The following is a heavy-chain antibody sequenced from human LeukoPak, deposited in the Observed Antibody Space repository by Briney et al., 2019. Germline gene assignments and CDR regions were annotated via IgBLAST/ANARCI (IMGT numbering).Heavy chain of an antibody. CDR3: ARSSYSSSSSV. D-gene: IGHD6-6*01. CDR1: GLTFSSYW. Sequence: GKSLRLSCEASGLTFSSYWMSWVRQAPGKGLEWVASINSDGSEGYYADVVKGRFTISRDNAKNSLYLQINSLRAEDTAVYYCARSSYSSSSSVWGQGTMVTVSS. V-gene: IGHV3-7*03. J-gene: IGHJ3*01. CDR2: INSDGSEG.